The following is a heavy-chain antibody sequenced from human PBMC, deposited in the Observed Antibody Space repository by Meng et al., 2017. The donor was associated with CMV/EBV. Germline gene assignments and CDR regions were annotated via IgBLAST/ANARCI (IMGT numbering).Heavy chain of an antibody. CDR3: ARVRGILGSGYYYYYYGMHV. J-gene: IGHJ6*02. CDR2: IYYSGST. V-gene: IGHV4-61*01. D-gene: IGHD3-16*01. CDR1: GGSVSSGSYY. Sequence: SETLSLTCTVSGGSVSSGSYYWSWIRQPPGKGLEWIGYIYYSGSTNYNPSLKSRVTISVDTSKNQFSLKLSSVTAADTAVYYCARVRGILGSGYYYYYYGMHVWGQGTTVTVSS.